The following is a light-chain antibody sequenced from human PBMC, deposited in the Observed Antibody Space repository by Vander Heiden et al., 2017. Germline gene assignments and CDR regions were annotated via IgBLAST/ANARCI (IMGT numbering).Light chain of an antibody. Sequence: PGERATLSCRASQSVSSYLAWYQQKPGQAPRLLIYDASNRATGIPARFSGSGSGTDFTLTISSLEPEDFAVYYCQQRSNWPSITFGQGTRLEIK. CDR2: DAS. J-gene: IGKJ5*01. CDR1: QSVSSY. V-gene: IGKV3-11*01. CDR3: QQRSNWPSIT.